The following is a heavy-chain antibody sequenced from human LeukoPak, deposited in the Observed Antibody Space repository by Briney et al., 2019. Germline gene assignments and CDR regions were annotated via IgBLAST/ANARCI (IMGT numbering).Heavy chain of an antibody. CDR1: GGSISSYY. CDR3: ARLQLRHCSRTSCANEFDY. CDR2: IYYSGSI. V-gene: IGHV4-59*01. J-gene: IGHJ4*02. D-gene: IGHD2-2*01. Sequence: SETLSLTCTVSGGSISSYYWSWIRQPPGKGLEGIGYIYYSGSINYHPSLKSRVIISVDKSKNQFSLKLTSVTAADTAVYYCARLQLRHCSRTSCANEFDYWGQGTLVTVSS.